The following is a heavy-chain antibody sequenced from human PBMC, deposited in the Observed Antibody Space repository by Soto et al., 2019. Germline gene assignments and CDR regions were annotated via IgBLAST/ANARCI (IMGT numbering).Heavy chain of an antibody. CDR3: ARDPLWFGETKGYYYGMDV. V-gene: IGHV4-61*01. J-gene: IGHJ6*02. CDR1: GGSVSSGSYY. D-gene: IGHD3-10*01. CDR2: IYYSGST. Sequence: SETLSLTCTVSGGSVSSGSYYWSWIRQPPGKGLEWIGYIYYSGSTNYNPSLKSRVTISVDTSKNQFSLKLSSVTAADTAVYYCARDPLWFGETKGYYYGMDVWGQGTTVTVSS.